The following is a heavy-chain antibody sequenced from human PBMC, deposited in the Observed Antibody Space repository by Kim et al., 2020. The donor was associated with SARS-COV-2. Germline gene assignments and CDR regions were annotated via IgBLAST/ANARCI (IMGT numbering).Heavy chain of an antibody. CDR3: ARAYRYWYYDILTSYSNDAFDI. CDR1: GFTFSSYW. Sequence: GGSLRLSCAASGFTFSSYWMSWVRQAPGKGLEWVANIKQDGSEKYYVDSVKGRFTISRDNAKNSLYLQMNSLRAEDTAVYYCARAYRYWYYDILTSYSNDAFDIWGQGTMVTVSS. D-gene: IGHD3-9*01. CDR2: IKQDGSEK. V-gene: IGHV3-7*01. J-gene: IGHJ3*02.